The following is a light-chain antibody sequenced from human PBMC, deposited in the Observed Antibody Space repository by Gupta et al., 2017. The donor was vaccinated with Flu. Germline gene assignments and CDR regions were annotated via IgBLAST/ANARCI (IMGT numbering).Light chain of an antibody. V-gene: IGLV2-11*01. CDR3: CSYADSDTFYV. Sequence: QSALTQPRSVSGSPGQSVTISCTGTSSDVGGYNYVSWYQQHPGKAPKLIIYDVSKRPSGVPDRFSGSKSGNTASLTISGLQADDEADYYCCSYADSDTFYVFGSGTKVTVL. J-gene: IGLJ1*01. CDR1: SSDVGGYNY. CDR2: DVS.